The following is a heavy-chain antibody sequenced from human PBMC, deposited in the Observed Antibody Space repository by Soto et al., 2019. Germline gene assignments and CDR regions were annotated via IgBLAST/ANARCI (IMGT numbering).Heavy chain of an antibody. D-gene: IGHD1-26*01. J-gene: IGHJ4*01. V-gene: IGHV4-34*12. Sequence: PSETLSLTCAVYNGSFSDYSWSWFRQPPGKGLEWIGEIIPIGATNYNPSLKSRVTISVDTSKKHFSLHLISVTAADTAVYFCARVCRRGTRYGESSGHWGHGALVT. CDR3: ARVCRRGTRYGESSGH. CDR2: IIPIGAT. CDR1: NGSFSDYS.